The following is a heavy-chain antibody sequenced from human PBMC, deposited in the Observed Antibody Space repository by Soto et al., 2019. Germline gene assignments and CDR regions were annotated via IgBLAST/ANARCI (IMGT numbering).Heavy chain of an antibody. CDR1: GFTFSSYS. J-gene: IGHJ4*02. CDR3: ARQVCGGGSFDY. D-gene: IGHD3-10*01. V-gene: IGHV3-21*01. CDR2: ISSSSSYI. Sequence: EVQLVESGGGLVKPGGSLRLSCAASGFTFSSYSMNWVRQAPGKGLEWVSSISSSSSYIYYADSVKGRFTISRDNAKNSLDLQMNSLRAEDTAVYYCARQVCGGGSFDYWGQGTLVTVSS.